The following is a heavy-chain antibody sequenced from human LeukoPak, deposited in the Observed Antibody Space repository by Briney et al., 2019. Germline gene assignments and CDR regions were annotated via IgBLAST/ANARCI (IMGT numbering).Heavy chain of an antibody. Sequence: GGSLRLSCAASGFTFSSYGMSWVRQAPGKGLEWVSSISSSSGYIYYADSVKGRFTISRDNAKNSLYLQMNSLRAEDTAVYYCAGRPLEQQLWGQGTLVTVSS. D-gene: IGHD6-13*01. CDR2: ISSSSGYI. V-gene: IGHV3-21*01. J-gene: IGHJ4*02. CDR3: AGRPLEQQL. CDR1: GFTFSSYG.